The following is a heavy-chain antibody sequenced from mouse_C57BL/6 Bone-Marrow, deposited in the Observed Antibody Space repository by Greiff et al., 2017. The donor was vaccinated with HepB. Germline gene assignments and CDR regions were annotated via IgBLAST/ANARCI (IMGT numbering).Heavy chain of an antibody. J-gene: IGHJ4*01. CDR3: TTYEYYAMDY. Sequence: EVQLKQSGAELVRPGASVKLSCTASGFNIKDDYMHWVKQRPEQGLEWIGWIDPENGDTEYASKFQGKATITADTSSNTAYLQLSSLTSEDTAVYYCTTYEYYAMDYWGQGTSVTVSS. D-gene: IGHD2-3*01. V-gene: IGHV14-4*01. CDR1: GFNIKDDY. CDR2: IDPENGDT.